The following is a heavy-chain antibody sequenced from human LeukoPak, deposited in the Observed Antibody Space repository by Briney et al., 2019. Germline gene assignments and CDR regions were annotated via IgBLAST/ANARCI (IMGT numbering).Heavy chain of an antibody. J-gene: IGHJ4*02. CDR1: GFTFSRYW. V-gene: IGHV3-74*01. Sequence: PGGSLRLSCAASGFTFSRYWMHWVRQAPGKGLVWVSHINGDGTTTNYADSVKGRFTISRDNAKNTVYLQMNSLRAEDTAVYYCAKGGSSSPRSTFDYWGQGTLLTVSS. D-gene: IGHD6-13*01. CDR3: AKGGSSSPRSTFDY. CDR2: INGDGTTT.